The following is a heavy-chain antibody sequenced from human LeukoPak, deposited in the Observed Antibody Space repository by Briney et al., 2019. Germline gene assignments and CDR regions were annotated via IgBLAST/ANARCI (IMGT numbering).Heavy chain of an antibody. J-gene: IGHJ4*02. CDR2: IYYSGST. CDR3: ARSTEVVVPAAIPPAFDY. V-gene: IGHV4-61*08. D-gene: IGHD2-2*02. Sequence: PSQTLSLTCTVSGGSISSGGYYWSWIRQPPGKGLEWIGYIYYSGSTNYNPSLKSRVTISVDTSKNQFSLKLSSVTAADTAVYYCARSTEVVVPAAIPPAFDYWGQGTLVTVSS. CDR1: GGSISSGGYY.